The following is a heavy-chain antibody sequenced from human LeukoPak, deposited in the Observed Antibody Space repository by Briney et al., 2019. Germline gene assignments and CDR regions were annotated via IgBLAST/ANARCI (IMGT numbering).Heavy chain of an antibody. V-gene: IGHV3-30*18. Sequence: GGSLRLSCAASGFTFSSYGMHWVRQAPGKGLEWVAVISYDGSNKYYADSVKGRFTISRDNSKNTLYLQMNSLRAEDTAVYYCAKDARRLSPSYYFDYWGQGTLVTVSS. CDR2: ISYDGSNK. J-gene: IGHJ4*02. CDR1: GFTFSSYG. D-gene: IGHD2/OR15-2a*01. CDR3: AKDARRLSPSYYFDY.